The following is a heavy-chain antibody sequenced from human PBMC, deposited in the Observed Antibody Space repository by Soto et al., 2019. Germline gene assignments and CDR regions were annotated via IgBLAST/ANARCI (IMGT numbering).Heavy chain of an antibody. D-gene: IGHD3-16*02. V-gene: IGHV1-8*01. CDR1: GYTFTSYD. Sequence: GASVKVSCKASGYTFTSYDINWVRQATGQGLEWMGWMNPNSGNTGYAQKFRGRVTMTRNTSISTAYMELSSLRSEDTAVYYCARGMSPLITCGGVIVQYELAFDIWGQGTMVTVSS. CDR3: ARGMSPLITCGGVIVQYELAFDI. J-gene: IGHJ3*02. CDR2: MNPNSGNT.